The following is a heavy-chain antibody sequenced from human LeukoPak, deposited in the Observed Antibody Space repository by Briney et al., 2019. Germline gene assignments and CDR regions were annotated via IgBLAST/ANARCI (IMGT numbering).Heavy chain of an antibody. CDR3: ARDRIAAAGRRYNWFDP. D-gene: IGHD6-13*01. J-gene: IGHJ5*02. CDR2: ISDSGANT. CDR1: GFTFSSYS. Sequence: GGSLRLSCAASGFTFSSYSMSWVRQAPGKGLEWVSIISDSGANTYYADSVRGRFTISRDNSKNTLYLQMNSLRAEDTALYYCARDRIAAAGRRYNWFDPWGQGTLVTVSS. V-gene: IGHV3-23*01.